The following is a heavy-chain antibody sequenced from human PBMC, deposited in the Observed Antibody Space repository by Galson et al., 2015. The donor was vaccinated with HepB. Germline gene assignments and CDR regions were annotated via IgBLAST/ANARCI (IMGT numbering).Heavy chain of an antibody. CDR3: ARGMYYDFWSADY. CDR2: ISYDGSNK. J-gene: IGHJ4*02. V-gene: IGHV3-30-3*01. D-gene: IGHD3-3*01. Sequence: SLRLSCAASGFTFSSYAMHWVRQAPGKGLEWVAVISYDGSNKYYADSEKGRFTISRDNSKNTLYLQMNSLRAEDTAVYYCARGMYYDFWSADYWGQGTLVTVSS. CDR1: GFTFSSYA.